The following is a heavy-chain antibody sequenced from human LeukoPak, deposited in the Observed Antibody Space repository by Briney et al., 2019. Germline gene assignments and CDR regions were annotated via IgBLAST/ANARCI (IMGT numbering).Heavy chain of an antibody. CDR2: ISHDGSNK. D-gene: IGHD1-1*01. V-gene: IGHV3-30*18. J-gene: IGHJ4*02. Sequence: GGSLRLSCAASGFTFSSYGMHWVRQAPGKGLEWVAVISHDGSNKCYADSVKGRFTISRDNSKNTLYLQMNSLRAEDMAVYYCVKRWTGTTIGQQDYWGQGTLVTVSS. CDR3: VKRWTGTTIGQQDY. CDR1: GFTFSSYG.